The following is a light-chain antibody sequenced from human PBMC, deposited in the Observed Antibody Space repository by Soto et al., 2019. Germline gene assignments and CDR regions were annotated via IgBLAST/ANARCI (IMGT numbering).Light chain of an antibody. CDR1: SEHTRYA. V-gene: IGLV4-69*01. J-gene: IGLJ1*01. CDR3: QTWGV. Sequence: QLVLTQSPSASASLGASVKLTCTLGSEHTRYAIAWHQQQPDKGPRFLMRINSDGSHTKGDGIPDRFSGSSSGAERHLFSSSLQSEDEADYFCQTWGVFGTGTKRTVL. CDR2: INSDGSH.